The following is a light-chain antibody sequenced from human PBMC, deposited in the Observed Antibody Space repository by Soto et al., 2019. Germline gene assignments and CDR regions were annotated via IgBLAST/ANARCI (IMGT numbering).Light chain of an antibody. CDR3: KSYTSDHALFYV. Sequence: QSALAQPASVSRSPGQSITISCTGTRYDVGTYNYVSWYQHHPGQAPKLIIYDVGSRPSGVSHRFSGSKSGITASLAISGLQAEDEADYFFKSYTSDHALFYVPGPGTKDTV. CDR1: RYDVGTYNY. J-gene: IGLJ1*01. CDR2: DVG. V-gene: IGLV2-14*03.